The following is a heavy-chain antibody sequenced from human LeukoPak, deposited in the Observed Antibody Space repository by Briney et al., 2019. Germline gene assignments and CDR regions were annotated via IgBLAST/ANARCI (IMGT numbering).Heavy chain of an antibody. J-gene: IGHJ4*02. CDR3: ARQGDTAMVH. CDR1: GYSFTSYW. CDR2: IFPGDSDT. Sequence: GESLKISSKASGYSFTSYWIGWVRQLPGKGLEWMRSIFPGDSDTSYSPSLQGQVTISADKSISTAYLQWSSMKVSDTAMYYCARQGDTAMVHWGQGTLVTVSS. V-gene: IGHV5-51*01. D-gene: IGHD5-18*01.